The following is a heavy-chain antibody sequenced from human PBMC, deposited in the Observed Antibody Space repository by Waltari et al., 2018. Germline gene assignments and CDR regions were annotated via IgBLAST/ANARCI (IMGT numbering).Heavy chain of an antibody. V-gene: IGHV4-38-2*01. Sequence: QVQLQESGPGLVKPSETLSLTCAVSGYSISSGYYWGWIRQPPGKGLAWIGSIYHSGSTYYSAALMSRVTISVDTSKNQFSVKLSSVTAADTAVYYCARKVCRGAAYSSSWYLPWGQGTLVTVSA. CDR3: ARKVCRGAAYSSSWYLP. D-gene: IGHD6-13*01. CDR2: IYHSGST. CDR1: GYSISSGYY. J-gene: IGHJ5*02.